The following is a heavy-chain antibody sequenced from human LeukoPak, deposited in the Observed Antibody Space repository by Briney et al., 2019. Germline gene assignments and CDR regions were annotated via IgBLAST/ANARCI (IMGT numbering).Heavy chain of an antibody. Sequence: GGSLRLSCAVSGITLSNYGMSWVRQAPGKGLEWVAGISDSGGSTNYADSVKGRFTVSRDNPKNTLYLQMNSLRAEDTAVYFCAKRGVVIRVILVGFHKEAYYFDSWGQGALVTVSS. CDR2: ISDSGGST. J-gene: IGHJ4*02. CDR3: AKRGVVIRVILVGFHKEAYYFDS. D-gene: IGHD3-22*01. V-gene: IGHV3-23*01. CDR1: GITLSNYG.